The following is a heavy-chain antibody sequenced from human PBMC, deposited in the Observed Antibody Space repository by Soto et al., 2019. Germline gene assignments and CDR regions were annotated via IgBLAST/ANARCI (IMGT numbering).Heavy chain of an antibody. V-gene: IGHV3-23*01. CDR3: AKNMVSCSSPSCSIDY. D-gene: IGHD2-2*01. CDR2: IRGSGDST. Sequence: PGGSLRLSCTASGFSFSTFAMDWVRQAPGKGLEWVSGIRGSGDSTYYADSVKGRLTISRDNSKNTLYLQMSSLRADDTAVYFCAKNMVSCSSPSCSIDYWGQGALVTVSS. CDR1: GFSFSTFA. J-gene: IGHJ4*02.